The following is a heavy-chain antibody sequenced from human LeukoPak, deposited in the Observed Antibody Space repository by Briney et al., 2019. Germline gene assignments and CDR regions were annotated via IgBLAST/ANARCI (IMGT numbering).Heavy chain of an antibody. V-gene: IGHV4-39*07. CDR2: IYYSGST. J-gene: IGHJ6*03. CDR1: GGSISSSSYY. D-gene: IGHD3-3*01. Sequence: SETLSLTCTVSGGSISSSSYYWGWLRQPPGKGLEWIGSIYYSGSTYYNPSLKSRVTISVDTSKNQFSLKLSSVTAADTAVYYCAREVRFLEWLLTDYYYYYYMDAWGKGTTVTVSS. CDR3: AREVRFLEWLLTDYYYYYYMDA.